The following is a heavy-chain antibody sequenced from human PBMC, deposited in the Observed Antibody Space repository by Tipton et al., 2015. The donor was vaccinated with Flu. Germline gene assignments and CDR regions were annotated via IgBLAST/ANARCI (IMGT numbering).Heavy chain of an antibody. J-gene: IGHJ3*02. D-gene: IGHD6-13*01. V-gene: IGHV4-4*07. Sequence: GLVKPSETLSLTCTVSGDSTSGDHWNWIRQPAGKGLEWIGRIYTSGSTNYNPSLKSRVTMSVDASKTQFSLKLSSVTAADTAVYYCARISSSTDAFDIWDQGTMVTVSS. CDR3: ARISSSTDAFDI. CDR1: GDSTSGDH. CDR2: IYTSGST.